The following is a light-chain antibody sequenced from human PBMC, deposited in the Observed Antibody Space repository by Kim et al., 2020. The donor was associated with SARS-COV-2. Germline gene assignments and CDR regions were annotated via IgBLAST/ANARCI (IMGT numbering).Light chain of an antibody. CDR1: QRSSSY. CDR3: QQSYSTPLT. Sequence: ASLGDRVTITRRGRQRSSSYLNWYQQKPGKAPKLLIYAASSLQSGVPSRFSGSGSGTDFTLTISSLQPEDFATYYCQQSYSTPLTFGGGTKVDIK. V-gene: IGKV1-39*01. CDR2: AAS. J-gene: IGKJ4*01.